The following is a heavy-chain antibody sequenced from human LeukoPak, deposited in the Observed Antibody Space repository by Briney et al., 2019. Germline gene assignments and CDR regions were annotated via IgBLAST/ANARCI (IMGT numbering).Heavy chain of an antibody. CDR1: GFTVSSNY. J-gene: IGHJ3*02. V-gene: IGHV3-66*04. CDR3: ARLFRSSCLGNTSSTGARAPWSPSPQVCVWAGTGTVSLCDAFDI. D-gene: IGHD6-13*01. CDR2: IYSGGST. Sequence: GGSLRLSCAASGFTVSSNYMSWVRQAPGKGLEWVSVIYSGGSTYYADSVKGRFTISRDNSKNTLYLQMNSLRAEDTAVYYCARLFRSSCLGNTSSTGARAPWSPSPQVCVWAGTGTVSLCDAFDIWGQGTMVTVSS.